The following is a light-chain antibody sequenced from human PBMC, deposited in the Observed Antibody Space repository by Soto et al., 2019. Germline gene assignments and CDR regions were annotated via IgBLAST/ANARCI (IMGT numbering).Light chain of an antibody. CDR2: ENN. CDR1: SSNIGNNY. J-gene: IGLJ1*01. V-gene: IGLV1-51*02. Sequence: QSALTQPPPVSAAPGQKVTISCSGSSSNIGNNYVSWYQQLPGAAPKLLIYENNKRPSGIPDRFSGSKSGTSATLGITGLQTGDEADYYCGTWDSSLSAGVFGTGTKVTVL. CDR3: GTWDSSLSAGV.